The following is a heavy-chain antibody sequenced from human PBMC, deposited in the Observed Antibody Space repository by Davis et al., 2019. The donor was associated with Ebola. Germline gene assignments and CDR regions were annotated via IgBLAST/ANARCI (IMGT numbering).Heavy chain of an antibody. J-gene: IGHJ3*02. CDR3: VRGLDGYNMGAFDI. V-gene: IGHV4-59*01. D-gene: IGHD5-24*01. CDR1: GCSTRSYY. CDR2: IYFSGNS. Sequence: MPSESLSLTCTVSGCSTRSYYFSWIRQTPGKGLEWISYIYFSGNSAYNPSLKSRVTVSVDTSQTQFSLKLSSVTPADTAVDYCVRGLDGYNMGAFDIWGQGTVVTVSS.